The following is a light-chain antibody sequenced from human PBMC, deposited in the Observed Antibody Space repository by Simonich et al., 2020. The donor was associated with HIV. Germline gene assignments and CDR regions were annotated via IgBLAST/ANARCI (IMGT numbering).Light chain of an antibody. Sequence: EIVFTQSPATLSLSPGERATLSCRASQSVSNYLAWYQQKPGQAPRLLIYDASNRATGIPARLSGSGSGTDFTLAISSLEPEDFAVYYCHQRSNWPPLTFGGGTKVEIK. J-gene: IGKJ4*01. CDR3: HQRSNWPPLT. CDR1: QSVSNY. V-gene: IGKV3-11*01. CDR2: DAS.